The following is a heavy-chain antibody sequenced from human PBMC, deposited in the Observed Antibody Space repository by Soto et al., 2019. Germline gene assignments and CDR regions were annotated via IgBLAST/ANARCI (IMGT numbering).Heavy chain of an antibody. CDR1: GYTFTSYG. D-gene: IGHD1-26*01. CDR2: ISAYNGNT. Sequence: QVHLVQSGAEVKKPGASVKVSCKASGYTFTSYGISWVRQAPGQGLEWMVWISAYNGNTKYAQKLQGRVTMTTDTSTSTAYTALRSLRSADTAVYYCARDAAVGLFDYWGQGTLVTVSS. J-gene: IGHJ4*02. V-gene: IGHV1-18*01. CDR3: ARDAAVGLFDY.